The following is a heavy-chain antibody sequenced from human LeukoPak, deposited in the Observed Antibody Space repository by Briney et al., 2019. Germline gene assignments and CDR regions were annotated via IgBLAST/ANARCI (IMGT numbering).Heavy chain of an antibody. CDR2: IYTSGST. Sequence: SETLCLTCTVSGGSISSYYWSWIRQPAGKGLEWIGRIYTSGSTNYNPSLKSRVTISLDKSKDQFSLKLSSVTDADTAVYYCAREGTSGYSLDPWGQGTLVTVSS. V-gene: IGHV4-4*07. CDR3: AREGTSGYSLDP. D-gene: IGHD3-10*01. CDR1: GGSISSYY. J-gene: IGHJ5*02.